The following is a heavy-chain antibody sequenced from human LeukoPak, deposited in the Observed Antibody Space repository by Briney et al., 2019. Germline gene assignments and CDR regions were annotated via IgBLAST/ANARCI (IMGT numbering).Heavy chain of an antibody. CDR3: ARPPYSGGWYLMF. V-gene: IGHV3-7*01. Sequence: PGGSLRLSCAASGFTFSNYWMGWVRQPPGKGLEWVANVRQDGSETYYVDSVKGRFTISRDNTKNSLYLQMNSLRAEDTAVYYCARPPYSGGWYLMFWGQGTLVTVSS. J-gene: IGHJ4*02. CDR1: GFTFSNYW. CDR2: VRQDGSET. D-gene: IGHD6-19*01.